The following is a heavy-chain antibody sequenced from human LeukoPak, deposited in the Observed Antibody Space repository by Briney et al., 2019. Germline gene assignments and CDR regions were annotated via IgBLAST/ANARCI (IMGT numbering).Heavy chain of an antibody. CDR1: GYSISSGYY. D-gene: IGHD2-15*01. Sequence: PSEALSLTCTVSGYSISSGYYWGWIRQPPGKGLEWIGSIYHSGSTYYNPSLKSRVTISVDTSKNQFSLKLSSVTAADTAVYYCARDNIVVVAATKAYYFDYWGQGTLVTVSS. CDR3: ARDNIVVVAATKAYYFDY. J-gene: IGHJ4*02. V-gene: IGHV4-38-2*02. CDR2: IYHSGST.